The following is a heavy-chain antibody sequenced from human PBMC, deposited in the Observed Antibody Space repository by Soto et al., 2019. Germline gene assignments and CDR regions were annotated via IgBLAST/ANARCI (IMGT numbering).Heavy chain of an antibody. CDR3: AKDLFGGHYYGSGSYYNVFDY. D-gene: IGHD3-10*01. CDR1: GFTFSSYG. V-gene: IGHV3-30*18. Sequence: QVQLVESGGGVVQPGRSLRLSCAASGFTFSSYGMHWVRQAPGKGLEWVAVISYDGSNKYYADSVKGRFNISRDNSKNTLYLQMNRLRAEDTAVYYCAKDLFGGHYYGSGSYYNVFDYWGQGTLVTVSS. CDR2: ISYDGSNK. J-gene: IGHJ4*02.